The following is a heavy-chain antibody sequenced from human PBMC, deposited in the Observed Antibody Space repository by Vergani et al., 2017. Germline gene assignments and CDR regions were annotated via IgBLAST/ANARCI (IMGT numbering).Heavy chain of an antibody. CDR3: TTDRDCSGGSCYVAFDI. J-gene: IGHJ3*02. V-gene: IGHV3-15*01. CDR1: GFTFSNAW. CDR2: IKSKTDGGTT. D-gene: IGHD2-15*01. Sequence: EVQLVESGGGLVKPGGSLRLSCAASGFTFSNAWMSWVRQAPGKGLEWVGRIKSKTDGGTTDYAAPVKGRFTISRDDSKNTLYLQLNSLKTEDTALYYCTTDRDCSGGSCYVAFDIWGQGTMVTVSS.